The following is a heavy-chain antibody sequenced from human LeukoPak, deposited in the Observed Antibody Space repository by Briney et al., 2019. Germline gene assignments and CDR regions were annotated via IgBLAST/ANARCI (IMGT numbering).Heavy chain of an antibody. CDR3: ASNNYDILTGYPL. J-gene: IGHJ4*02. V-gene: IGHV4-59*08. CDR1: GGSISSYY. D-gene: IGHD3-9*01. Sequence: SETLSLTCTVSGGSISSYYWSWIRQPPGKGLEWIGYIYYSGSTNYSPSLKSRVTISVDTSKNQFSLKLSSVTAADTAVYYCASNNYDILTGYPLWGQGTLVTVSS. CDR2: IYYSGST.